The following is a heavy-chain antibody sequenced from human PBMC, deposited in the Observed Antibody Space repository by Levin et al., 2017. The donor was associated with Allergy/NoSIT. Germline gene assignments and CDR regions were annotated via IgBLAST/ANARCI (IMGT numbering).Heavy chain of an antibody. Sequence: ASQTLSLTCTVSGDSISSYFWSWIRQPPGKGLEWIGYISYSGNSKYNPSLRSRVTISVDTSKNQFSLKLRSVTAADTAIYYCARDRVTAADGTYYFYGMDVWGQGTTVTVSS. CDR1: GDSISSYF. D-gene: IGHD6-13*01. J-gene: IGHJ6*02. V-gene: IGHV4-59*01. CDR2: ISYSGNS. CDR3: ARDRVTAADGTYYFYGMDV.